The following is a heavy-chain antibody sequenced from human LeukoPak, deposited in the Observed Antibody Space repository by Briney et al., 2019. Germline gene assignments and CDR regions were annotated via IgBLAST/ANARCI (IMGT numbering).Heavy chain of an antibody. V-gene: IGHV1-69*05. D-gene: IGHD4-17*01. CDR2: IIPIFGTA. CDR3: ARPNYGDYAFDY. CDR1: GGTFSSYA. Sequence: GASVTVSCKASGGTFSSYAISWVRQAPGQGLEWMGGIIPIFGTANYAQKFQGRVTITTDESTSTAYMELSSLRSEDTAVYYCARPNYGDYAFDYWGQGTLVTVSS. J-gene: IGHJ4*02.